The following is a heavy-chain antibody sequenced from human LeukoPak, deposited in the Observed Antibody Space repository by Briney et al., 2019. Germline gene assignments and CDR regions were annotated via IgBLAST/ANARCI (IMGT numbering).Heavy chain of an antibody. CDR2: IYTSGST. J-gene: IGHJ3*02. CDR3: ARERTYCGGDCYLEDAFDI. Sequence: PSETLSLICTVSGGSISSYYWSWIRQPAGKGLEWIGRIYTSGSTNYNPSLKSRVTMSVDTSKNQFSLKLSSVTAADTAVYYCARERTYCGGDCYLEDAFDIWGQGTMVTVSS. V-gene: IGHV4-4*07. D-gene: IGHD2-21*01. CDR1: GGSISSYY.